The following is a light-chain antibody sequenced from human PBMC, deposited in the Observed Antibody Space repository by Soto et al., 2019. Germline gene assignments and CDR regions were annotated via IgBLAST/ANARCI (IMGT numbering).Light chain of an antibody. J-gene: IGKJ4*01. Sequence: DIKMTQSPSTLSASVGDRVTITCRASQSISTWLAWYQQKPGKAPQVLIYDASNLESGVPSRFGGSGSGTEFTLTISSLQPDDFATYYCQQYNTYPLTFGGGTKVDIK. CDR3: QQYNTYPLT. CDR1: QSISTW. V-gene: IGKV1-5*01. CDR2: DAS.